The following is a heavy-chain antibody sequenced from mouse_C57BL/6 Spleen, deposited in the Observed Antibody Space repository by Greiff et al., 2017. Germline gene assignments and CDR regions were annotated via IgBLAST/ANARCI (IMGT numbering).Heavy chain of an antibody. V-gene: IGHV5-4*03. CDR2: ISDGGSYT. CDR1: GFTFSSYA. Sequence: EVKLEESGGGLVKPGGSLKLSCAASGFTFSSYAMSWVRQTPEKRLEWVATISDGGSYTYYPDNVKGRFTISRDNAKNNLYLQMSHLKSEDTAMYYCARGDDRDWYFDVWGTGTTVTVSS. CDR3: ARGDDRDWYFDV. J-gene: IGHJ1*03. D-gene: IGHD2-13*01.